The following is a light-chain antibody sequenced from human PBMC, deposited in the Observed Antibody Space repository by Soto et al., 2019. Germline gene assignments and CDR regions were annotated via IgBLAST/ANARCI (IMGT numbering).Light chain of an antibody. Sequence: IQMTQSPSTLSGSVGDRVTISCWASQTISSWLAWYQQKPGKAPKLLIYKASTLKSGVPSRFSGSGSGKEFTLTISSLQPDDFATYYCQHYNSYSHAFGQGTKVEI. V-gene: IGKV1-5*03. J-gene: IGKJ1*01. CDR2: KAS. CDR3: QHYNSYSHA. CDR1: QTISSW.